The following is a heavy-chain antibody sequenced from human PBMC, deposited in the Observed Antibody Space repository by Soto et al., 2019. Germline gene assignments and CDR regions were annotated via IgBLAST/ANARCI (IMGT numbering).Heavy chain of an antibody. CDR2: IIANSGTA. CDR3: ATAGNYDSSGRDF. Sequence: GPSVKVSGKSSGGAFSSYAITCVRQAPVQVLEWMGWIIANSGTANYAQKLQGRVTITADTSTSTAYMELRSLRSDDTAVYYCATAGNYDSSGRDFWGQGTMVTVPS. CDR1: GGAFSSYA. V-gene: IGHV1-69*06. D-gene: IGHD3-22*01. J-gene: IGHJ4*02.